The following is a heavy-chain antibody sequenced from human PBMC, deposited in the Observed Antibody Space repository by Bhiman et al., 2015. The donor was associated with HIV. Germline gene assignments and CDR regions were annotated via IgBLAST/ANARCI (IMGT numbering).Heavy chain of an antibody. CDR2: IKQDGSEK. D-gene: IGHD3-22*01. J-gene: IGHJ4*02. V-gene: IGHV3-7*01. CDR3: AREFSYYDSPDRGGFDY. Sequence: VQLVEPGGGVVQPGGSLRFSCTASGFTFSSYWMSWVRQAPGKGLEWVANIKQDGSEKYYVDSVKGRFTISRDNAKNSLYLQMNSLRAEDTAVYYCAREFSYYDSPDRGGFDYWGQGTLVTVSS. CDR1: GFTFSSYW.